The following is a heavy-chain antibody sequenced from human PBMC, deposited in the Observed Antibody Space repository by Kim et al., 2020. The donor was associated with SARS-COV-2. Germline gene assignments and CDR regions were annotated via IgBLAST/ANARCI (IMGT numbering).Heavy chain of an antibody. CDR2: IDPSNSYT. CDR3: ATEYFDWLVGI. CDR1: GYDFTRYW. V-gene: IGHV5-10-1*01. D-gene: IGHD3-9*01. J-gene: IGHJ3*02. Sequence: GESLKISCEASGYDFTRYWISWVRQMPGRGLQWMGRIDPSNSYTDYSPSFQGHVTMSTDKSIRTVFLQGSSLRASDTAMYYCATEYFDWLVGIWGQGTMVTLSS.